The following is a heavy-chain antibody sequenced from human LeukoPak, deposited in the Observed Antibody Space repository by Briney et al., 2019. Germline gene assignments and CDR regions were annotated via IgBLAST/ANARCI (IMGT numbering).Heavy chain of an antibody. CDR2: ISYDGSNK. V-gene: IGHV3-30*18. D-gene: IGHD4-17*01. J-gene: IGHJ5*02. CDR3: AKDRRLRTTVTTGTA. Sequence: GGSLRLSCAASGFTFSSYGMHWVRQAPGKGLEWVAVISYDGSNKYYADSVKGRFTISRDNSKNTLYLQMNSLRAEDTAVYYCAKDRRLRTTVTTGTAWGQGTLVTVSS. CDR1: GFTFSSYG.